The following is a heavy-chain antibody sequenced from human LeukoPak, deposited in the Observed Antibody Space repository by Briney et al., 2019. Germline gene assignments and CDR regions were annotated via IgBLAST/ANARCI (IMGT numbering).Heavy chain of an antibody. CDR3: ARACGGTCYFDY. Sequence: SETLSLTCTVSGDSISSYYWSWIRQPPGKGLEWIGYFYYSGSTNYNPSLKSRVTISVDTSRNQFSLKLSSVTAADTAVYYCARACGGTCYFDYWGQGTLVTVSS. V-gene: IGHV4-59*12. J-gene: IGHJ4*02. CDR1: GDSISSYY. D-gene: IGHD2-15*01. CDR2: FYYSGST.